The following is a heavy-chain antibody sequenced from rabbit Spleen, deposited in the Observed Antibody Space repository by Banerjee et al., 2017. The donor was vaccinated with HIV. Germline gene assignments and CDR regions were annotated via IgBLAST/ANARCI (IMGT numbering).Heavy chain of an antibody. V-gene: IGHV1S7*01. Sequence: QVKESGGGLVQPGGSLKLSCKASGFTLSSYYMNWVRQAPGKGLEWIGYIDPVFGITYDANWVNGRCSISRENAQNTVFLQMTSLTAADTATYFGARDGAGGSYFALWGPGTLVTVS. D-gene: IGHD8-1*01. CDR2: IDPVFGIT. J-gene: IGHJ4*01. CDR3: ARDGAGGSYFAL. CDR1: GFTLSSYY.